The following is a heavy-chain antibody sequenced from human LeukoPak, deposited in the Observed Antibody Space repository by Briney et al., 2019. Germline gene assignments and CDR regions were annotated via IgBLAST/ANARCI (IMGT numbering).Heavy chain of an antibody. CDR1: GFTVSSNY. J-gene: IGHJ4*02. CDR2: IYSGGST. CDR3: ARDLFTVTHDY. Sequence: GGSLRLSCAASGFTVSSNYMSWVRQAPGKGLEWVSIIYSGGSTYYADSVKGRFTISRDSSKNTVYLQMNSLRVEDTAVYYCARDLFTVTHDYWGQGTLVTVSS. V-gene: IGHV3-53*01. D-gene: IGHD4-17*01.